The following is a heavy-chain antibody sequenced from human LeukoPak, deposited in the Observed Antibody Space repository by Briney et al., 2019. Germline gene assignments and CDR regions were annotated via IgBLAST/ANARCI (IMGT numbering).Heavy chain of an antibody. CDR3: ARGAVAVRNACDI. Sequence: SQTLSLTCAISGDSVSSNSAAWNWIRQSPSRGLEWLGRTYYSSKWYNDYAVSVKSRITINPDTSKNQFTLQLNSVTPEDTAVYYCARGAVAVRNACDIWGQGTRVTVSS. J-gene: IGHJ3*02. CDR1: GDSVSSNSAA. CDR2: TYYSSKWYN. V-gene: IGHV6-1*01. D-gene: IGHD6-19*01.